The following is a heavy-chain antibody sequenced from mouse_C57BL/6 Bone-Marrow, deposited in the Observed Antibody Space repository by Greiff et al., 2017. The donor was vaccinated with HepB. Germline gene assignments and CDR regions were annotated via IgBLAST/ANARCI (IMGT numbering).Heavy chain of an antibody. CDR2: ISDGGSYT. CDR1: GFTFSSYA. D-gene: IGHD2-3*01. J-gene: IGHJ3*01. Sequence: EVQLQESGGGLVKPGGSLKLSCAASGFTFSSYALSWVRQTPEKRLEWVATISDGGSYTYYPDNVKGRFTISRDNAKNNLYLQMSHLKSEDTAMYDCARVGGWLLRFAYWGQGTLVTVSA. CDR3: ARVGGWLLRFAY. V-gene: IGHV5-4*01.